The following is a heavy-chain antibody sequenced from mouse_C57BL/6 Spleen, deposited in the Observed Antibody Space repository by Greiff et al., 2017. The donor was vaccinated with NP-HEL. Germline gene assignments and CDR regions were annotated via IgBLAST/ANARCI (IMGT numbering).Heavy chain of an antibody. CDR3: ARGWTGFAY. D-gene: IGHD1-1*02. V-gene: IGHV1-42*01. CDR1: GYSFTGYY. J-gene: IGHJ3*01. CDR2: INPSTGGT. Sequence: VQLQQSGPELVKPGASVKISCKASGYSFTGYYMNWVKQSPEKSLEWIGEINPSTGGTTYNQKFKAKATLTVDKSSSTAYMQLKSLTSEDSAVYYCARGWTGFAYWGQGTLVTVSA.